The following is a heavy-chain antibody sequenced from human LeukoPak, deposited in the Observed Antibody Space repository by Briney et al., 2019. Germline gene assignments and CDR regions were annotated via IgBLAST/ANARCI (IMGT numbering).Heavy chain of an antibody. J-gene: IGHJ4*02. CDR1: GFTFSNYW. CDR2: INQDGSEK. Sequence: GGSLRLSCAASGFTFSNYWMTWVRQAPGKGLEWVANINQDGSEKFCVNSVESRFTISRDNAKNSLYLEINSLRADDTAVYYCARGGFTTDYWGQGTLVTVSS. CDR3: ARGGFTTDY. D-gene: IGHD3-10*01. V-gene: IGHV3-7*01.